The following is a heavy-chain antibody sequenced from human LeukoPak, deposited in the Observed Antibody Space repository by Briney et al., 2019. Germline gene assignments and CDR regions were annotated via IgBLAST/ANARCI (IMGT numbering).Heavy chain of an antibody. V-gene: IGHV2-70*11. CDR2: IDWDDDK. D-gene: IGHD3-3*01. J-gene: IGHJ4*02. CDR3: ARMGFGGDYFDY. CDR1: GFSLSTRGMC. Sequence: RMSGPTLVKPTQTLTLTCTFSGFSLSTRGMCVSWIRQPPGKALEWLARIDWDDDKYYSTSLKTRLTISKDTSKNQEVLTMTNMDPVDTATYYCARMGFGGDYFDYWGQGTLVTVSS.